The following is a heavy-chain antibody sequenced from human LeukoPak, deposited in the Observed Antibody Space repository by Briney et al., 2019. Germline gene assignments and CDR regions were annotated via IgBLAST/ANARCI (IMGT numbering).Heavy chain of an antibody. D-gene: IGHD2-2*02. J-gene: IGHJ4*02. Sequence: GGSLRPSCAASGFTFSNAWMSWVRQAPGKGLEWVGRIKSKSDGGTTDYAAPVKGRFTISRDDSENTLYLQMNSLKTEDTAVYYCTTEVGYCSSTSCYSFDYWGQGTLVTVSS. CDR2: IKSKSDGGTT. CDR1: GFTFSNAW. V-gene: IGHV3-15*01. CDR3: TTEVGYCSSTSCYSFDY.